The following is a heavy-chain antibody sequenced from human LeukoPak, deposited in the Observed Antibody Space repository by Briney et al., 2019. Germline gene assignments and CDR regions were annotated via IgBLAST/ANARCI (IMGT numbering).Heavy chain of an antibody. J-gene: IGHJ4*02. D-gene: IGHD4-17*01. V-gene: IGHV1-46*01. CDR3: ARDDYGDYRRKFDY. CDR1: GYTFTSYY. Sequence: ASVKVSCMASGYTFTSYYMHWVRQAPGQGREWMGIINPSGGSTSYAQKFQGRVTMTRGTSTSTVYMELSSLRAEDMAVYYCARDDYGDYRRKFDYWGQGTLVTVSS. CDR2: INPSGGST.